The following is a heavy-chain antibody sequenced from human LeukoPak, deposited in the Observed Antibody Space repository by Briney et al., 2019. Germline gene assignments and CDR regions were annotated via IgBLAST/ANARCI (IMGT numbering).Heavy chain of an antibody. J-gene: IGHJ4*02. CDR3: ARVRNYDSSGYYLPQYYFDY. CDR1: GYSFTSYW. V-gene: IGHV5-51*01. D-gene: IGHD3-22*01. CDR2: IYPGD. Sequence: GESLKISCKGSGYSFTSYWIGWVRQMPGKGLEWMGIIYPGDYSPSFQGQVTISADKSISTAYLQWSSLEASDTAMYYCARVRNYDSSGYYLPQYYFDYWGQGTLVTVSS.